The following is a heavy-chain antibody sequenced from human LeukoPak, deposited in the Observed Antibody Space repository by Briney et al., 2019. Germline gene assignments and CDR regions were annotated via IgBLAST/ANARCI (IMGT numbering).Heavy chain of an antibody. CDR2: IYYSGST. CDR1: GGSISSYY. CDR3: AGGTGGWYFDL. V-gene: IGHV4-59*01. Sequence: SETLSLTCTASGGSISSYYWSWIRQPPGKGLEWIGYIYYSGSTNYHPSLKSRVTISIDTSKNEFSLKLTSVTAADTAVYYCAGGTGGWYFDLWGRGTLVSVSS. J-gene: IGHJ2*01. D-gene: IGHD1/OR15-1a*01.